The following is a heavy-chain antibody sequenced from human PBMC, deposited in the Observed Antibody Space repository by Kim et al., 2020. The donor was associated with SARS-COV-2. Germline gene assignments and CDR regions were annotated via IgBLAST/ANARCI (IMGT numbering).Heavy chain of an antibody. Sequence: GGSLRLSCAASGFIVSSNYMSWVRQAPGKGLEWVSVIYSGGSTYYADSVKGRFTISRDNSKNTLYLQMNSLRAEDTAVYYCAREGLWGSSWYGAGLFYWGQGTLVTVSS. D-gene: IGHD6-13*01. CDR1: GFIVSSNY. V-gene: IGHV3-53*01. CDR3: AREGLWGSSWYGAGLFY. J-gene: IGHJ4*02. CDR2: IYSGGST.